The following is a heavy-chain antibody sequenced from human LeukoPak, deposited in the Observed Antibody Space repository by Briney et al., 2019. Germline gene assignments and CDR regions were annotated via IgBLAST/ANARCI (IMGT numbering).Heavy chain of an antibody. CDR1: GFTLSDYP. CDR3: AIDLDSSGRYGDNWLDP. CDR2: ISTSGDT. D-gene: IGHD6-19*01. Sequence: GGSLRLSCVVSGFTLSDYPMNWVRQAPGKGLEWVSLISTSGDTYYADSVKGRFTISRDNSKNTLFVQMSSLRAEDTAIYYCAIDLDSSGRYGDNWLDPWAREPWSPSPQ. J-gene: IGHJ5*02. V-gene: IGHV3-23*01.